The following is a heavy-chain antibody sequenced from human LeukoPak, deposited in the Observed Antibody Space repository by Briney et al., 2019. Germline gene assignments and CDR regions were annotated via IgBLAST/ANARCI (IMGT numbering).Heavy chain of an antibody. CDR1: GYTFTDYY. V-gene: IGHV1-2*02. D-gene: IGHD3-9*01. CDR2: INPNSGGT. Sequence: ASVKVSCKASGYTFTDYYMHWVRQAPGQGLEWMGWINPNSGGTNYAQKFQGRVTMTRDTSITTAYMELSSLRSEDTAVYYCARAHLSDDILTGQTYYYYMDVWGKGTTVTVSS. J-gene: IGHJ6*03. CDR3: ARAHLSDDILTGQTYYYYMDV.